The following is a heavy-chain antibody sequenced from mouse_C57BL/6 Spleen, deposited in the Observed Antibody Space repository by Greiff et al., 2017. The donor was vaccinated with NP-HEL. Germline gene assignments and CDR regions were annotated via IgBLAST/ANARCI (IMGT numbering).Heavy chain of an antibody. CDR3: ARRAYYGSSSLDY. Sequence: VQLQQSGPELVKPGASVKIPCKASGYTFTDYNMDWVKQSHGKSLEWIGDINPNNGGTIYNQKFKGKATLTVDKSSSTAYMELSSLTSEDTAVYYCARRAYYGSSSLDYWGQGTTLTVSS. V-gene: IGHV1-18*01. CDR2: INPNNGGT. CDR1: GYTFTDYN. J-gene: IGHJ2*01. D-gene: IGHD1-1*01.